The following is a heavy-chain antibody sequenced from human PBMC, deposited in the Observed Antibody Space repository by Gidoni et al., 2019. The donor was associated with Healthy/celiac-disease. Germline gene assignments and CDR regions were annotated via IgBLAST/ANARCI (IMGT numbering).Heavy chain of an antibody. CDR1: GFTFSSYW. CDR2: INSDGSRT. CDR3: ARDQAVAGRLDY. Sequence: EVQLVESGGGLGQPGGSLRLSCAPSGFTFSSYWMHWVRQALGKGLVWVSRINSDGSRTSYADSVKGRFTISRDNAKNTLYLQMNSLRAEDTAVYYCARDQAVAGRLDYWGQGTLVTVSS. D-gene: IGHD6-19*01. J-gene: IGHJ4*02. V-gene: IGHV3-74*01.